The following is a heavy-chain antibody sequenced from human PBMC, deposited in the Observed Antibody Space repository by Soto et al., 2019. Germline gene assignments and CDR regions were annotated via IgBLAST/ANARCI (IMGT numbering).Heavy chain of an antibody. CDR1: GYTFTGYY. V-gene: IGHV1-2*04. CDR2: INPNSGGT. J-gene: IGHJ4*02. Sequence: ASVKVSCKASGYTFTGYYMHWVRQAPGQGLEWMGWINPNSGGTNYAQKFQGWVTMTRDTSISTAYMELSRLRSDDTAVYYCAIVRASTYYYDSSGGPIDYWGQGTLVTVSS. D-gene: IGHD3-22*01. CDR3: AIVRASTYYYDSSGGPIDY.